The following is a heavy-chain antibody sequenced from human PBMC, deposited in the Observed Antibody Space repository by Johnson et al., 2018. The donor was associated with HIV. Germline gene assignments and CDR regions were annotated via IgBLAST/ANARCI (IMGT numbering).Heavy chain of an antibody. CDR1: GFTFSSYW. CDR3: ARDAVISSGWYNVDAFDI. V-gene: IGHV3-7*05. J-gene: IGHJ3*02. D-gene: IGHD6-19*01. Sequence: VQLVESGGGVVHPGGSLRLSCAAPGFTFSSYWMSWVRQAPGKGLEGVANIKQDGSGKNYVAPGKGRFTISRDNAKNSLYLQMNSLRAEDTAVYYCARDAVISSGWYNVDAFDIWGQGTMVTVSS. CDR2: IKQDGSGK.